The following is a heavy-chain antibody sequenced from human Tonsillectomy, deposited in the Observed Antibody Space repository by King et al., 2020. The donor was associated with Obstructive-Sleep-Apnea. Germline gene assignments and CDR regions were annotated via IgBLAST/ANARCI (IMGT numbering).Heavy chain of an antibody. D-gene: IGHD2-21*01. J-gene: IGHJ5*02. CDR2: IYYRGNT. CDR1: GGSISSTSYD. CDR3: ARVIPRGRFEGSRLDP. Sequence: QLQESGPGLVKPSETPSLTCIVSGGSISSTSYDWGWIRQPPGKGLEWIGKIYYRGNTDYNPSLKSRVTISVDTSKNQFSLKFRSVTAADTAVYFCARVIPRGRFEGSRLDPWGQGTLVTVSS. V-gene: IGHV4-39*07.